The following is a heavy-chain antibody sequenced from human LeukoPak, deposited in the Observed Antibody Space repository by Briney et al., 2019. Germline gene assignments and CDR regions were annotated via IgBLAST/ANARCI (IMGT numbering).Heavy chain of an antibody. CDR1: RYTLTNYG. CDR2: ISGYNGNT. J-gene: IGHJ4*02. D-gene: IGHD1-26*01. V-gene: IGHV1-18*01. Sequence: ASVKVSCKASRYTLTNYGISWVRQAPGHRLEWMGWISGYNGNTKYAQKLQGRVTMTTDTSTNTAYMELRSLRSDDTAVYYCARVHNEGSHYVYWGQGTLVTVSS. CDR3: ARVHNEGSHYVY.